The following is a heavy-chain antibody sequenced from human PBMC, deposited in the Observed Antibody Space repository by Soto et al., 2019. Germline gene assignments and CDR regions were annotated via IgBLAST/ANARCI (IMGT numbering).Heavy chain of an antibody. V-gene: IGHV2-5*01. CDR1: GFSLSTIGVG. D-gene: IGHD6-13*01. CDR2: IYWNDDK. CDR3: AHRPGVPGTYYSYYGMEV. Sequence: ASGATLVNPTQTLTLTCTFSGFSLSTIGVGVGWIRQPPGKALEWLALIYWNDDKRYSPSLKSRLTITKDTSKNQVVLTMTNMDPVDTATYYCAHRPGVPGTYYSYYGMEVWGQGTTVIVS. J-gene: IGHJ6*01.